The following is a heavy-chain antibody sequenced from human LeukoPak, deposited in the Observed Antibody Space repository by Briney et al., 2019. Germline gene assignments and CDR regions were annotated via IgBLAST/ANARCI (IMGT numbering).Heavy chain of an antibody. CDR2: ISYDGSSE. D-gene: IGHD3-10*01. CDR3: AREDPAGYYFDY. J-gene: IGHJ4*02. V-gene: IGHV3-30*03. Sequence: GGSLRLSCAASGFTFGTFGMHWVRQAPGKGLEWVAFISYDGSSEYDADSVKGRFTISRDNSENTVYLQMNSLRAEDTAVYYCAREDPAGYYFDYWGQGTLVTVSS. CDR1: GFTFGTFG.